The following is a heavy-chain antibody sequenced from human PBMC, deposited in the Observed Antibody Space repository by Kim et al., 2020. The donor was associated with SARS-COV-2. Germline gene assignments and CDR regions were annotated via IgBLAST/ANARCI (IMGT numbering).Heavy chain of an antibody. D-gene: IGHD6-6*01. V-gene: IGHV3-11*06. CDR1: GFTLSNFY. CDR3: ARGPAERGSSVDF. CDR2: IVRSSKHT. J-gene: IGHJ4*02. Sequence: GGSLRLSCAASGFTLSNFYMNWIRHAPGKGLEWISFIVRSSKHTEYADSVRGRFTISRDNARNSLFLQMNSLRAEDSAVYYCARGPAERGSSVDFWGQGKLVTVSS.